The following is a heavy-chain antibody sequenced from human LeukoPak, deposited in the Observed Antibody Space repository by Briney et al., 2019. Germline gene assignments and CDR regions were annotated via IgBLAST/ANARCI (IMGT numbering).Heavy chain of an antibody. D-gene: IGHD3-10*01. CDR3: AKGHYYDSGSLDY. CDR1: GFTFSSYG. Sequence: PGGSLRLSCAASGFTFSSYGMSWVRQAPGKGLEWVSAIGGRDGSTYYADSVKGRFTISRDNSKNTLYVQMNSLRAEDTAVYYCAKGHYYDSGSLDYWGQGTLVTVSS. CDR2: IGGRDGST. J-gene: IGHJ4*02. V-gene: IGHV3-23*01.